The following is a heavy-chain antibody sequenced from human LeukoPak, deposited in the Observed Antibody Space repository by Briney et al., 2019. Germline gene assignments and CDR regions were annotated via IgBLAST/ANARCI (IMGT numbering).Heavy chain of an antibody. CDR2: ISSSSSYI. CDR3: ARDWREIQHFDY. V-gene: IGHV3-21*01. Sequence: PGGSLRLSCAASGFTFSSYSMNWVRQAPGKGLEWVSSISSSSSYIYYADSVKGRFTISRDNAKNSLYLQMNSLRAEDTAVYYCARDWREIQHFDYWGQGTLVTVSS. J-gene: IGHJ4*02. CDR1: GFTFSSYS. D-gene: IGHD5-18*01.